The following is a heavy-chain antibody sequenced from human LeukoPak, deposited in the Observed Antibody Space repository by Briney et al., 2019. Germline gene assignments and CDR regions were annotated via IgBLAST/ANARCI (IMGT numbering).Heavy chain of an antibody. CDR1: GYTFTSYG. CDR3: ATTFTYYYDSSGYYPFDY. D-gene: IGHD3-22*01. Sequence: ASVKVSCKASGYTFTSYGISWVRQAPGKGLEWMGGFDPEDGETIYAQKFQGRVTMTEDTSTDTAYMELSSLRSEDTAVYYCATTFTYYYDSSGYYPFDYWGQGTLVTVPS. CDR2: FDPEDGET. J-gene: IGHJ4*02. V-gene: IGHV1-24*01.